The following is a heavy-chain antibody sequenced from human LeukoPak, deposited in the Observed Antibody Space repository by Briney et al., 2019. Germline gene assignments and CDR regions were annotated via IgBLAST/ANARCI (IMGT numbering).Heavy chain of an antibody. CDR2: IYYSGTT. D-gene: IGHD4-23*01. Sequence: PSETLSLTCTVSGGSISSYHWTWLRQPPGKGLGWIGYIYYSGTTNYNPPLKSRVTISVDTTKNQFSLKLSSVTAADTAVYYCAREGGLGTPIAFDIWGQGTMVTVSS. CDR1: GGSISSYH. J-gene: IGHJ3*02. CDR3: AREGGLGTPIAFDI. V-gene: IGHV4-59*01.